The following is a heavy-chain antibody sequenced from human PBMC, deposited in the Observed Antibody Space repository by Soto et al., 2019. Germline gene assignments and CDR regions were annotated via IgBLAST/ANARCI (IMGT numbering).Heavy chain of an antibody. CDR1: GGSISSYY. CDR3: ARANSSSWYTLGYKWFDP. D-gene: IGHD6-13*01. V-gene: IGHV4-59*01. Sequence: PSETLSLTCTVSGGSISSYYWTWIRQPPGKGLEWIGYIYYSGSTYYNPSLKSRVTISVDTSKNQVSLKLNSVTAADTAVYYCARANSSSWYTLGYKWFDPWGQGTLVTVSS. CDR2: IYYSGST. J-gene: IGHJ5*02.